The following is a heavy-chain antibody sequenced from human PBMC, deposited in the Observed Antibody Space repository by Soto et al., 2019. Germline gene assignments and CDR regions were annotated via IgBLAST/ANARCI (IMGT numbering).Heavy chain of an antibody. CDR1: GGTFSSYA. CDR3: ASPNCSSTSCYLANYYYYGMDV. D-gene: IGHD2-2*01. J-gene: IGHJ6*02. CDR2: IIPIFGTA. V-gene: IGHV1-69*01. Sequence: QVQLVQSGAEVKKPGSSVKVSCKASGGTFSSYAISWVRQAPGQGLEWMGGIIPIFGTANYAQKFQGRVTITADESTSTAYMELSSLGSEDTAVYYCASPNCSSTSCYLANYYYYGMDVWGQGTTVTVSS.